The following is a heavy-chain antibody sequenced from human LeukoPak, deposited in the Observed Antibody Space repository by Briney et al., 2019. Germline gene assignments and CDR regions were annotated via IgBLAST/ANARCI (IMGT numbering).Heavy chain of an antibody. D-gene: IGHD5-24*01. CDR2: ISSSGSTI. V-gene: IGHV3-48*03. Sequence: PGGSLRLSCAASGFTFSSYEMNWVRQAPGKGLEWVSYISSSGSTIYYADSVKGRFTISRDNAKNSLYLQMNSLRAEDTAVYYCAARWLQFYYWGQGTLVTVSS. CDR3: AARWLQFYY. CDR1: GFTFSSYE. J-gene: IGHJ4*02.